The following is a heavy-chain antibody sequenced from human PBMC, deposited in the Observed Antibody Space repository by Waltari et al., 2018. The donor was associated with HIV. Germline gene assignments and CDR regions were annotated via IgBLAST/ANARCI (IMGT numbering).Heavy chain of an antibody. J-gene: IGHJ4*02. D-gene: IGHD3-16*01. Sequence: QEQLQESGPGLARSSQTLSLVCSVSGSSMKITHSFCLWYRQSPGRGLELTGRLNTRGDTKYNPSLKGRVVMSIDAPRKMFFLNLTSISAADTGTYFCAREDYDQFWGSPLYIFDSWGLGTVITVSS. CDR3: AREDYDQFWGSPLYIFDS. CDR2: LNTRGDT. CDR1: GSSMKITHSF. V-gene: IGHV4-61*02.